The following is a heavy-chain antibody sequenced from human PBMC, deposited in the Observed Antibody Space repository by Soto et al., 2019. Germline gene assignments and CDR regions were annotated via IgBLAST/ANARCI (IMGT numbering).Heavy chain of an antibody. D-gene: IGHD5-12*01. CDR3: ASHHVTRGYSSFDR. CDR2: TFRSGTT. V-gene: IGHV4-4*02. Sequence: PSETLSLTCAVTGDPVTSRHWCTWVRQPPGKGLQWIGETFRSGTTNYNPSLNGRVTIFLDKSRNQVSLTLTSVTAADTAMYYCASHHVTRGYSSFDRWGQGTMVTVSS. CDR1: GDPVTSRHW. J-gene: IGHJ3*02.